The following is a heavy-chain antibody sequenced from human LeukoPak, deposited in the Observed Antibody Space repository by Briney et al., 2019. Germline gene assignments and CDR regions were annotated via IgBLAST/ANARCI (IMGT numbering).Heavy chain of an antibody. CDR3: ARTAYYPNDY. Sequence: PSETLSLTRAVYGGSFSGYYWSWIRQPPGKGLEWIGEINHSGSTNYNPSLKSRVTISVDTSKNQFSLKLSSVTAADTAVYYCARTAYYPNDYWGQGTLVTVSS. V-gene: IGHV4-34*01. CDR1: GGSFSGYY. CDR2: INHSGST. D-gene: IGHD2-21*01. J-gene: IGHJ4*02.